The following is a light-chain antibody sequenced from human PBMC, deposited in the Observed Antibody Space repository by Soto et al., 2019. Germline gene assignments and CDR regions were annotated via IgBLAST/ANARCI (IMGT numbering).Light chain of an antibody. CDR3: CSYAGSYSLI. J-gene: IGLJ2*01. CDR2: DVN. CDR1: SSDVGGYGY. V-gene: IGLV2-11*01. Sequence: QSVLTQPRSVSGSPGQSVTISCAGTSSDVGGYGYVSWFQQHPGTVPKLMIYDVNKRPSGVPDRFSGSKSGNTASLTISGLQAEDEADEYGCSYAGSYSLIFGGGTKVTGL.